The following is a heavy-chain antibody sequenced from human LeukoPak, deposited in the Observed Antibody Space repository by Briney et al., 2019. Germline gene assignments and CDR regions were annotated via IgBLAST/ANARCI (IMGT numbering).Heavy chain of an antibody. Sequence: SETLSLTCTVSGGSISSYYWSWVRQPPGKGLEWIGYIYYSGSTNYNPSLKSRVTISVDTSKNQFSLKLSSVTAADTAVYYCARGLGNWGQGTLVTVSS. CDR1: GGSISSYY. D-gene: IGHD3-16*01. J-gene: IGHJ4*02. V-gene: IGHV4-59*01. CDR2: IYYSGST. CDR3: ARGLGN.